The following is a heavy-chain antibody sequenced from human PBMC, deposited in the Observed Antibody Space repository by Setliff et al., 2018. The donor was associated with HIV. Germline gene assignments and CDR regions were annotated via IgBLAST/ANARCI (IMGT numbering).Heavy chain of an antibody. V-gene: IGHV1-69*05. CDR3: TRGHRDGRNHREEDY. CDR1: AGTFNNYA. Sequence: SVKVSCKAYAGTFNNYAMSWVRQAPGKGLEWLGVIVPLVGFKKYAQKFQGRATITTDASTTTVYLELSSLNSDDTAVYYCTRGHRDGRNHREEDYWGQGTLGTVS. CDR2: IVPLVGFK. J-gene: IGHJ4*02. D-gene: IGHD1-26*01.